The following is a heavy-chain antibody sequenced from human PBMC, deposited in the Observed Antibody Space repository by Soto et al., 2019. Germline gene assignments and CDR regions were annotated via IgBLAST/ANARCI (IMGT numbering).Heavy chain of an antibody. J-gene: IGHJ4*02. CDR3: AGGAGSNKPFDY. CDR2: VNRDGSTT. CDR1: GFTFSSFC. Sequence: EVQMVESGGGLVQPGGSLRLSCAASGFTFSSFCLHWVRQVSGKGLVWVSRVNRDGSTTAYEDSVKGGFTNARDNAKNNQYLQMDNLGAEATAVYYCAGGAGSNKPFDYWGQGTLVTVSS. V-gene: IGHV3-74*01. D-gene: IGHD2-2*01.